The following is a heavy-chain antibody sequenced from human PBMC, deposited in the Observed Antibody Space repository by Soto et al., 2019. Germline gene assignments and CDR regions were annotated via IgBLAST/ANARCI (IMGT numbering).Heavy chain of an antibody. CDR2: IIPIFGTA. Sequence: QVQLVQSGAEVKKPGSSVKVSWKASGGTFSSYAISWVRQAPGKVLEWMGGIIPIFGTANYAQKFQGRVTITADESTSTAYMELSSLRSEDTDVYYCARDRRGSYYLGYFDYWGQGTLVTVSS. V-gene: IGHV1-69*12. CDR3: ARDRRGSYYLGYFDY. CDR1: GGTFSSYA. J-gene: IGHJ4*02. D-gene: IGHD1-26*01.